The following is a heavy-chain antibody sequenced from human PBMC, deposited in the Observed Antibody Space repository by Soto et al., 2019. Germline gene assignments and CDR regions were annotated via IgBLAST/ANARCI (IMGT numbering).Heavy chain of an antibody. V-gene: IGHV4-59*01. CDR2: IYYSGST. J-gene: IGHJ4*01. D-gene: IGHD3-16*01. Sequence: SETLSLTCTVSGGSISSYYWSWIRQPPGRGLEWIGYIYYSGSTNYNPSLKSRVTISVDTSKNQFSLKLSPVTAADTAVYYCARDPRGNYDYPSYLDDWGQGTLDIVSS. CDR1: GGSISSYY. CDR3: ARDPRGNYDYPSYLDD.